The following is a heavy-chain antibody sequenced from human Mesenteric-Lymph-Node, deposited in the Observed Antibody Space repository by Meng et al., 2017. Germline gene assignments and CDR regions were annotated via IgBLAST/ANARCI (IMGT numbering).Heavy chain of an antibody. Sequence: GGSLRLSCAASGFTFSSYAMHWVRQATGKGLEWVAVILYDGSAKYNADSVKGRFTISRDNPKNTLYLQMNSLRPEDTALYYCARDHRSGYHNYYYDYGLDVWGQGTTVTVSS. CDR3: ARDHRSGYHNYYYDYGLDV. CDR2: ILYDGSAK. V-gene: IGHV3-30*01. D-gene: IGHD3-3*01. CDR1: GFTFSSYA. J-gene: IGHJ6*02.